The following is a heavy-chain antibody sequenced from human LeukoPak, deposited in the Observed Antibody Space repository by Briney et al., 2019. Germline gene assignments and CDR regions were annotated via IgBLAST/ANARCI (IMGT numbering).Heavy chain of an antibody. CDR2: ISSSSSYI. J-gene: IGHJ4*02. V-gene: IGHV3-21*01. Sequence: PGGSLRLSCVASAFTFNNYWMHWVRQAPGKGLVWVSSISSSSSYIYYADSVKGRFTISRDNAKNSLYLQMNSLRAEDTAVYYCARDSRLSSSSGFDYWGQGTLVTVSS. CDR1: AFTFNNYW. CDR3: ARDSRLSSSSGFDY. D-gene: IGHD6-6*01.